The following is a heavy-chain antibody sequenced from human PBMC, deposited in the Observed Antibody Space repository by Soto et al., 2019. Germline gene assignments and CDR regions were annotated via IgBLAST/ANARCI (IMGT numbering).Heavy chain of an antibody. D-gene: IGHD4-17*01. CDR1: GDSISSGDYY. V-gene: IGHV4-30-4*01. J-gene: IGHJ3*02. CDR2: ISYSGST. CDR3: ARDISQDYGHHAGVTFDI. Sequence: KTSETLSLTCTVSGDSISSGDYYWIWIRQPPGKGLEWIGYISYSGSTYYNPSLKSRLTISIDTSKNQLSLNLNSVTAADTAVYYCARDISQDYGHHAGVTFDIWGQGTMVTVSS.